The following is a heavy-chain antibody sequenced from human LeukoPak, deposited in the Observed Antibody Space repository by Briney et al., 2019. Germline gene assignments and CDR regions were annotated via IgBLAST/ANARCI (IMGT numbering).Heavy chain of an antibody. V-gene: IGHV5-51*01. Sequence: GESLKISCKGSGYSFTSCWIGWARQMPGKGLEWMGIIYPGDSDTRYSPSFQGQVTISADKSISTAYLQWSSLKASDTAMYYCARLPPYCSSTSCYFDYWGQGTLVTVPS. J-gene: IGHJ4*02. CDR3: ARLPPYCSSTSCYFDY. D-gene: IGHD2-2*01. CDR2: IYPGDSDT. CDR1: GYSFTSCW.